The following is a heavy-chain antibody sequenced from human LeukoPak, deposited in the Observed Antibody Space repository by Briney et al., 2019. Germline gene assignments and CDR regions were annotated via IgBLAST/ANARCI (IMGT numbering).Heavy chain of an antibody. CDR3: AKERENYYHH. CDR1: GFKFDDYA. V-gene: IGHV3-43*02. CDR2: ITLDGGST. J-gene: IGHJ1*01. Sequence: GGSLRLSCAASGFKFDDYAMHWVRQAPGKGLEWVALITLDGGSTFYADSVKGRFTISRDNTENSLYLQMNSLRTADTALYYCAKERENYYHHWGQGTLVVVSS.